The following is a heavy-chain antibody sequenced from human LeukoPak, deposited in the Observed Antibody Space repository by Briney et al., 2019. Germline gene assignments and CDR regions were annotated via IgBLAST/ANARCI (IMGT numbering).Heavy chain of an antibody. Sequence: SETLSLTCAVYGESFSEYYWGWIRQPPGKGLEWIGSIYYSGSTYYNPSLKSRVTISVDTSKNQFSLKLSSVAAADTAVYYCARDKLGIAAAAHWGQGTLVTVSS. J-gene: IGHJ4*02. CDR2: IYYSGST. D-gene: IGHD6-13*01. CDR1: GESFSEYY. V-gene: IGHV4-34*01. CDR3: ARDKLGIAAAAH.